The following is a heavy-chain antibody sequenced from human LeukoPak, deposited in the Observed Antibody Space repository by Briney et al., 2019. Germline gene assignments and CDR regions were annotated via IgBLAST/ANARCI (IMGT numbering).Heavy chain of an antibody. CDR1: GFTFSSFA. Sequence: GGSLRLSCAASGFTFSSFAMSWVRQAPGKGLVWVSRIDSDGRRTTSASYAESVKGRFTTSRDNAKNTLYLQMNNLRAEDTAVYYCARDVWGDRDSYFDRWGQGTLVTVSS. V-gene: IGHV3-74*01. D-gene: IGHD2-21*01. J-gene: IGHJ4*02. CDR3: ARDVWGDRDSYFDR. CDR2: IDSDGRRT.